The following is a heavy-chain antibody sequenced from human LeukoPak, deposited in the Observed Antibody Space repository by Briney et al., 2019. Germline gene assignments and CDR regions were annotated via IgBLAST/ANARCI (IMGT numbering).Heavy chain of an antibody. D-gene: IGHD3-10*01. CDR3: AKGSYGSGSYPDY. J-gene: IGHJ4*02. CDR2: ISDSGGSA. Sequence: GGSLRLSCAASGFTFNTYAMSWVRQAPGKGLEWVSAISDSGGSAYYADSVKGRFTISRDNSKNTLYLQMNSLRAEDTAVYYCAKGSYGSGSYPDYWGQGTLVTVSS. V-gene: IGHV3-23*01. CDR1: GFTFNTYA.